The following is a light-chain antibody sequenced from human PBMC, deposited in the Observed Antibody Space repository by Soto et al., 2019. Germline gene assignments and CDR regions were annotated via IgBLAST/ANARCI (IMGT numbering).Light chain of an antibody. CDR3: SSYTSSSTALV. V-gene: IGLV2-14*01. Sequence: QSALTQPASVSGSPGQSITISCTGTSSDVGGYNYVSWYQQHPGTAPKLMIYEVSNRPSGVSNRFSGSKSGTTASLTISGLQAEDEADYYCSSYTSSSTALVFGGGTKLTVL. CDR2: EVS. J-gene: IGLJ2*01. CDR1: SSDVGGYNY.